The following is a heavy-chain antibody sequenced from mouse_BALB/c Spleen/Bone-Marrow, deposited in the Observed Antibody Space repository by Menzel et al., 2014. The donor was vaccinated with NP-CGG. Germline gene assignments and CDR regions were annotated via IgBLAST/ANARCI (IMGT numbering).Heavy chain of an antibody. Sequence: VTLKESGAELVKPGASVKLSCTASGFNIKDTYMHWVKQRPEQGLEWIGRIDPANGNTKYDPKFQGKATITADTSSNTAYLQLSSLPPEDTAVYYCTTYYGSRFTYWGQGTLVTVSA. V-gene: IGHV14-3*02. CDR3: TTYYGSRFTY. CDR2: IDPANGNT. CDR1: GFNIKDTY. D-gene: IGHD2-9*01. J-gene: IGHJ3*01.